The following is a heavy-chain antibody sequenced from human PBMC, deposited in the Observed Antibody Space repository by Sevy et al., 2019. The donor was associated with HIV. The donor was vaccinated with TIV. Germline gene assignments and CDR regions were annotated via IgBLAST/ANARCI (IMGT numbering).Heavy chain of an antibody. CDR1: GGSISSSSYY. V-gene: IGHV4-39*01. Sequence: SETLSLTCTVSGGSISSSSYYWGWIRQPPGKGLEWIGSSYYSGSTYYNPSLKSRVTISVATSKNQFSLKLGSVTAADTAVYYCARIWMGATMGIGDYWGQGTLVTVSS. J-gene: IGHJ4*02. CDR3: ARIWMGATMGIGDY. D-gene: IGHD1-26*01. CDR2: SYYSGST.